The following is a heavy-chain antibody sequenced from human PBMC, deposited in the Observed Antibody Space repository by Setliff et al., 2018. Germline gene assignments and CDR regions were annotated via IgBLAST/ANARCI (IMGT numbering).Heavy chain of an antibody. CDR3: TRSRAPRVVLAADFDY. J-gene: IGHJ4*02. Sequence: ASVKVSCKTSGFSFSTFGFSWVRQAPGQGLEWMGWISPYSGETNYAQKFQDRLSVTADTSSKTTYMELRGLTSDDTAVYFCTRSRAPRVVLAADFDYWGLGTLVTVSS. D-gene: IGHD2-15*01. CDR2: ISPYSGET. CDR1: GFSFSTFG. V-gene: IGHV1-18*01.